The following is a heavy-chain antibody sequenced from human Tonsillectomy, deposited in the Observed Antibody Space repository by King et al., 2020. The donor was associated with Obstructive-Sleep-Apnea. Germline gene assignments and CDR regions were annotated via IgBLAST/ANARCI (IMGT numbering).Heavy chain of an antibody. CDR1: EFTFCTFA. Sequence: VQLVESGGGLVQPGGSLRLSCAASEFTFCTFAMSWVRQAPGKGLQWVSTIGGSGSGGSTYYADSVKGRFTISRDNSKNSLYLQMNTLRAEDSAIYYCAKEGPISVAPWFFYGMDVWGQGTTVTVSS. D-gene: IGHD6-19*01. CDR3: AKEGPISVAPWFFYGMDV. V-gene: IGHV3-23*04. J-gene: IGHJ6*02. CDR2: IGGSGSGGST.